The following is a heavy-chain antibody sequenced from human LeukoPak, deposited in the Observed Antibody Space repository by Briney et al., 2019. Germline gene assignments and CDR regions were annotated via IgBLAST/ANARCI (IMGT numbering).Heavy chain of an antibody. CDR1: GFTFSSYA. D-gene: IGHD3-3*01. J-gene: IGHJ4*02. Sequence: GGSLRLSCAASGFTFSSYAMHWVRQAPGKGLEWVAVISYDGSNKYYADSVKGRFTISRDNSKNTLYLQMNSLRAEDTAVYYCAKGSLWSGYEDYFDYWGQGTLVTVSS. CDR3: AKGSLWSGYEDYFDY. V-gene: IGHV3-30*04. CDR2: ISYDGSNK.